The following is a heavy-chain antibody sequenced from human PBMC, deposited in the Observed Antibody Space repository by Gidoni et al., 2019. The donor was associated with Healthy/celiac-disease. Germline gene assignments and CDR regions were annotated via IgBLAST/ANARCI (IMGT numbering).Heavy chain of an antibody. CDR1: GCTVSSYS. J-gene: IGHJ6*02. V-gene: IGHV3-21*01. Sequence: EVQRVEYGGGLVKPGGSRRLSCEASGCTVSSYSMNWVRQAPGKGLEWVSSISSSSSYIYYADSVKGRFTISRDNAKNSLYLQMNSLRAEDTAVYYCARVRYDFWSGNYYYYYGMDVWGQGTTVTVSS. CDR3: ARVRYDFWSGNYYYYYGMDV. D-gene: IGHD3-3*01. CDR2: ISSSSSYI.